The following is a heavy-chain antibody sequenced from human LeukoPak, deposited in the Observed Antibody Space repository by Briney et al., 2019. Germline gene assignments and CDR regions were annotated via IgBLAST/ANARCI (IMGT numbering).Heavy chain of an antibody. CDR2: INPNSGGT. Sequence: ASVKVSCKASGYTFTGYHMHWVRQAPGQGLEWMGWINPNSGGTNYAQKFQGWVTMTRDTSISTAYMELSRLRSDDTAVYYCARETRGYSSEFDYWGQGTLVTVSS. V-gene: IGHV1-2*04. CDR3: ARETRGYSSEFDY. CDR1: GYTFTGYH. J-gene: IGHJ4*02. D-gene: IGHD6-19*01.